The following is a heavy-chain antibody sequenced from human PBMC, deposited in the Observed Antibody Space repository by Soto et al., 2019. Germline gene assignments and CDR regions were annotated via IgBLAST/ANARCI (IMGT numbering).Heavy chain of an antibody. CDR2: IIPIFGTA. D-gene: IGHD5-12*01. J-gene: IGHJ4*02. CDR1: GCTFSSYA. Sequence: GASVKVSCKASGCTFSSYAISWVRQAPGQGLEWMGGIIPIFGTANYAQKFQGRVTITADESTSTAYMELSSLRSEDTAVYYCARDGGYRGFDYWGQGTLVTVSS. V-gene: IGHV1-69*13. CDR3: ARDGGYRGFDY.